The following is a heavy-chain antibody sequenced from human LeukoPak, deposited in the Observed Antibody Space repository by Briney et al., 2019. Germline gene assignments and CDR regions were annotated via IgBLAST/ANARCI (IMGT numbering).Heavy chain of an antibody. D-gene: IGHD1-26*01. CDR3: AKVREGGYFDY. Sequence: GGSLRLSCAASGFIFSNYAMGWVRQAPGKGLEWVSAISDDGGTTHYADSVKGRFTISRGNSEKTLYLQMSNVRAEDTAFYYCAKVREGGYFDYRGQGTLVTVSS. CDR1: GFIFSNYA. V-gene: IGHV3-23*01. CDR2: ISDDGGTT. J-gene: IGHJ4*02.